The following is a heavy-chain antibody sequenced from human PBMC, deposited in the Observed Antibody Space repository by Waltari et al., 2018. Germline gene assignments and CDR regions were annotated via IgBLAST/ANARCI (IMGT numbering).Heavy chain of an antibody. CDR1: GFTFSSYA. J-gene: IGHJ4*02. D-gene: IGHD3-10*01. V-gene: IGHV3-23*01. CDR3: ATNYRFFDK. Sequence: EVQMLESGGGLVQPGGSLRLSCAASGFTFSSYAMSWARQAPGKGLEWVSSLSDSGGITYYTDSVKGRFTISRDNSKNTLYLQMNSLRAEDTAIYYCATNYRFFDKWGQGALVTVSS. CDR2: LSDSGGIT.